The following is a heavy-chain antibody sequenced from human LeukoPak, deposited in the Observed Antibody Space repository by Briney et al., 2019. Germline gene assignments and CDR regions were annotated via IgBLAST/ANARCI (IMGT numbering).Heavy chain of an antibody. J-gene: IGHJ4*02. D-gene: IGHD6-13*01. CDR1: GGSFSGYY. V-gene: IGHV4-34*01. Sequence: SETLSLTCAVYGGSFSGYYWSWIRQSPEKGLEWIGTIYYSGTTYYNPSLKSRVTISITTSKNQFSLKLSPVTAADTAVYYCVRDGDRIAAAGTFDYWGQGTLVSVSS. CDR2: IYYSGTT. CDR3: VRDGDRIAAAGTFDY.